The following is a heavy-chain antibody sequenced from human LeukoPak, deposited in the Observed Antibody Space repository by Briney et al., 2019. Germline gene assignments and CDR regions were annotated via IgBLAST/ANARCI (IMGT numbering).Heavy chain of an antibody. CDR3: ARGLYGSGSYWLAY. J-gene: IGHJ4*02. CDR2: MNPNSGNT. D-gene: IGHD3-10*01. CDR1: GYTFTSYD. V-gene: IGHV1-8*01. Sequence: ASVKVSCKASGYTFTSYDINWVRQATGQGLEWMGWMNPNSGNTGYAQKFQGRVTMTRNTSISTAYMELSSLRSDDTAVYYCARGLYGSGSYWLAYWGQGTLVTVSS.